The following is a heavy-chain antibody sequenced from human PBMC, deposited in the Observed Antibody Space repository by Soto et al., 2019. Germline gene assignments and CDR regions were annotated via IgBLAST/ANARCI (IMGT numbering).Heavy chain of an antibody. D-gene: IGHD6-13*01. V-gene: IGHV4-34*01. J-gene: IGHJ5*02. CDR1: GGSSSGYY. CDR3: ARRRDSSNWYKVHWFAP. CDR2: INDSGST. Sequence: PSETLSLTCAVYGGSSSGYYWSWIRQPPGKGLEWIGEINDSGSTNYKPSLKSRVTISVDTSKNQFSLKVSSVTAADTAVYYCARRRDSSNWYKVHWFAPWGQGTLVTVSS.